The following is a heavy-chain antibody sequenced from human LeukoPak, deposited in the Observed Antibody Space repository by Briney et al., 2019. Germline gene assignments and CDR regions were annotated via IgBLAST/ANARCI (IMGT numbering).Heavy chain of an antibody. CDR2: IYTSGST. CDR3: ARGARGYCSGGSCYSWAYYFDY. Sequence: SETLSLTCTVSGGSISSYYWSWIRQPAGKGLEWIGRIYTSGSTNYNPSLKSRVTMSVDTSKNQFSLKLSSVTAADTAVYYCARGARGYCSGGSCYSWAYYFDYWGQGTLVTVSS. V-gene: IGHV4-4*07. D-gene: IGHD2-15*01. J-gene: IGHJ4*02. CDR1: GGSISSYY.